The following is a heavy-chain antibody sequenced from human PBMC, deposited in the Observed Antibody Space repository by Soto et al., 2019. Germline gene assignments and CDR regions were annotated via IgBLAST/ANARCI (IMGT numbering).Heavy chain of an antibody. CDR3: AGDHDSSGWYDAFDI. V-gene: IGHV3-48*02. D-gene: IGHD6-19*01. Sequence: PGGSLRLSCAASGFTFSSYSMNWVRQAPGKGLEWVSYISSSSSTIYYADSVKGRFTISRDNAKNSLYLQMNSLRDEDTAVYYCAGDHDSSGWYDAFDIWAQGTMVTVSS. J-gene: IGHJ3*02. CDR2: ISSSSSTI. CDR1: GFTFSSYS.